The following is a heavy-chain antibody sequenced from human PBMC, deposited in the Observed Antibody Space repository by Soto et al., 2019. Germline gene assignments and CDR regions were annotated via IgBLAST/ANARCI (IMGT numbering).Heavy chain of an antibody. V-gene: IGHV1-46*01. Sequence: GASVKVSCKASGYTFTSYSIHWVRQAPGQGLEWMAIINPSSGSTGFTHDFRGRVAMTRDTSTSTVYMELSSLRPEDTAVYYCARGRGSGCLDYWGQGTLVTVPQ. CDR2: INPSSGST. D-gene: IGHD6-19*01. CDR3: ARGRGSGCLDY. J-gene: IGHJ4*02. CDR1: GYTFTSYS.